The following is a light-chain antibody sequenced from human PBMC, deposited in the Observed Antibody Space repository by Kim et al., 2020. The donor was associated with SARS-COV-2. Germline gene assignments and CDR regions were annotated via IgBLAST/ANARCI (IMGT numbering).Light chain of an antibody. J-gene: IGLJ1*01. Sequence: GQRSTVTGSGGSANIGSNYVYWYQQLPGTAPKLLIYSNNQRPSGVPDRFSGSKSGTSASLAISGLRSEDEADYYCAAWDDSLSGYVFGTGTKVTVL. V-gene: IGLV1-47*02. CDR1: SANIGSNY. CDR2: SNN. CDR3: AAWDDSLSGYV.